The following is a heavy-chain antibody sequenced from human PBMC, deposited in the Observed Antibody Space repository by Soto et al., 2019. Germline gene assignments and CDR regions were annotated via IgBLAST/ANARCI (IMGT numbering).Heavy chain of an antibody. J-gene: IGHJ6*03. CDR1: GFTFSNAW. CDR2: IKSKTDGGTT. CDR3: EHSTVSNYYYYMDV. V-gene: IGHV3-15*01. D-gene: IGHD4-4*01. Sequence: GGSLRLSCAASGFTFSNAWMSWVRQAPGKGLEWVGRIKSKTDGGTTDYAAPVKGRFTISRDDSKNTLYLQMNSLKTEDTAVYYCEHSTVSNYYYYMDVWGKGTTVTVSS.